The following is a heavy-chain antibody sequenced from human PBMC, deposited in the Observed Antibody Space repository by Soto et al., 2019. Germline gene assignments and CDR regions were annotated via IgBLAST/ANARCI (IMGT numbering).Heavy chain of an antibody. CDR1: GGTFSRYA. V-gene: IGHV1-69*01. D-gene: IGHD3-10*01. J-gene: IGHJ6*02. Sequence: QVQLVQSGAEVKKPGSSVKVSCKASGGTFSRYAFSWVRQAPGQGLEWMGGIVPIYGTRGFAQKFQGRLTISRDEPKRTAYMELSSPRSEDTAVYYCARDLDYYGSGSHYYYGMGVWGQGTTVTVSS. CDR3: ARDLDYYGSGSHYYYGMGV. CDR2: IVPIYGTR.